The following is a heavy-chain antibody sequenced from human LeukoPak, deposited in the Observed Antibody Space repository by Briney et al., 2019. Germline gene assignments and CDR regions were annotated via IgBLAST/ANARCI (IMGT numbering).Heavy chain of an antibody. CDR2: ISAYKGNT. Sequence: VSVKVSCKASGYTFTTYGINWVRQAPGQGLEWMGWISAYKGNTNYAQKLQGRVTMTTDTSTSTAYMELKSLRSDDTAVYFCARGPSYYYDSSGFDAFDIWGQGTMVTVSS. J-gene: IGHJ3*02. V-gene: IGHV1-18*01. CDR1: GYTFTTYG. D-gene: IGHD3-22*01. CDR3: ARGPSYYYDSSGFDAFDI.